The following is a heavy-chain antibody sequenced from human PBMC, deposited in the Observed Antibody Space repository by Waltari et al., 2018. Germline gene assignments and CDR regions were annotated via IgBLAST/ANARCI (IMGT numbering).Heavy chain of an antibody. CDR1: GGSISSSSYY. Sequence: QLQLQESGPGLVKPSETLSLTCTVSGGSISSSSYYWGWIRQPPGKGLEWIGSIYYSGSTYYNPSLKSRVTISVDTSKNQFSLKLSSVTAADTAVYYCARLGAYCSSTSCYADYWGQGTLVTVSS. D-gene: IGHD2-2*01. CDR2: IYYSGST. J-gene: IGHJ4*02. CDR3: ARLGAYCSSTSCYADY. V-gene: IGHV4-39*01.